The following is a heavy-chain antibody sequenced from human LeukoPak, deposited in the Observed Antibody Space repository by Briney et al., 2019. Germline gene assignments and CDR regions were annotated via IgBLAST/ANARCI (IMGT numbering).Heavy chain of an antibody. CDR1: GFTFSDYY. D-gene: IGHD5-18*01. CDR2: ISTSGSTI. Sequence: PGGSLRLSCAASGFTFSDYYMSWIRQAPGEGLEWVSYISTSGSTIYYADPLKGRFTISRDNAKNSLYLQMNSLRAEDTAVYYCARAKRGYSYGYYHYFDYWGQGTLVTVSS. CDR3: ARAKRGYSYGYYHYFDY. J-gene: IGHJ4*02. V-gene: IGHV3-11*01.